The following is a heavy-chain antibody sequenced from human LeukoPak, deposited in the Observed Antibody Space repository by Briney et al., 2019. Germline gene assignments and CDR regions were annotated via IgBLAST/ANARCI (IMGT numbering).Heavy chain of an antibody. CDR1: GGSISSYF. CDR3: ARAWEQQLVQGAFDI. D-gene: IGHD6-13*01. CDR2: IFYSGGT. J-gene: IGHJ3*02. V-gene: IGHV4-59*01. Sequence: SETLSLTCTVSGGSISSYFWSWIRQPPGKGLEWIGFIFYSGGTNYDPSLKSRVTISVDTSKNQFSLKLSSVTAADTAVYYCARAWEQQLVQGAFDIWGQGTLVTVSS.